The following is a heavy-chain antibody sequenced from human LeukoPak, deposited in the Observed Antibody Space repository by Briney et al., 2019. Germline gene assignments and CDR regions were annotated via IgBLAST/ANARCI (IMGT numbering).Heavy chain of an antibody. J-gene: IGHJ4*02. CDR1: GGSVSSGSYY. CDR3: ARADYGVYGEYYFDY. V-gene: IGHV4-61*01. Sequence: SETLSLTCTVSGGSVSSGSYYWSWIRQPPGKGLEWIGYIYYSGSTNYNPSLKSRVTISVDTSKNQFSLKLSSVTAADTAVYYCARADYGVYGEYYFDYWGQGTLVTVSS. CDR2: IYYSGST. D-gene: IGHD4-17*01.